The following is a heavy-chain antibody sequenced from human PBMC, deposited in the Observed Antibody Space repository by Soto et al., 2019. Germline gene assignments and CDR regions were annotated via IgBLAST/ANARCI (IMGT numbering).Heavy chain of an antibody. CDR3: ARMDSSALGIDY. Sequence: GQSLKISCKSSGYSFTSNWIGWVRQMPGKGLEWMGIIYPGDSDTRYSPPFQGQVTISADKSISTAYLQWSRLKASDSAMYYCARMDSSALGIDYWGQGTLVTVSS. D-gene: IGHD3-22*01. V-gene: IGHV5-51*01. CDR2: IYPGDSDT. J-gene: IGHJ4*02. CDR1: GYSFTSNW.